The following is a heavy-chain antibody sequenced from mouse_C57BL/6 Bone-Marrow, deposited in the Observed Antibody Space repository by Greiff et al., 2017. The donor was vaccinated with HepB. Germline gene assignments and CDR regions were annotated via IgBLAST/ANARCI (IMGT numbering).Heavy chain of an antibody. CDR3: ARSKDYGSSYVGYFDV. Sequence: QVQLQQPGTELVKPGASVKLSCKASGYTFTSYWMHWVKQRPGQGLEWIGNINPSNGGTNYNEKFKSKATLTVDKSSSTAYMQLSSLTSEDSAFYYCARSKDYGSSYVGYFDVWGTGTTVTVSS. V-gene: IGHV1-53*01. D-gene: IGHD1-1*01. CDR2: INPSNGGT. J-gene: IGHJ1*03. CDR1: GYTFTSYW.